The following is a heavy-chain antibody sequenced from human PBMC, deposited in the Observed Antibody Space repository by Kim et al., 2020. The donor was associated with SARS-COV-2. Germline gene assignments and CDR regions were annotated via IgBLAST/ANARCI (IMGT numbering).Heavy chain of an antibody. CDR2: HGGQT. CDR3: TGFGEGY. Sequence: HGGQTDYAATVKGRFTISRDDSRNTLYLQMNTLQTEATAVYYLTGFGEGYWGQGTLVTVSS. D-gene: IGHD3-10*01. V-gene: IGHV3-15*01. J-gene: IGHJ4*02.